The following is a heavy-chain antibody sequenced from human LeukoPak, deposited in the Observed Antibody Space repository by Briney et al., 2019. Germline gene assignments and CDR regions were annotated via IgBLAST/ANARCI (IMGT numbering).Heavy chain of an antibody. CDR3: ARDPSREYSSSF. CDR1: GFTFSSYG. V-gene: IGHV3-30*02. CDR2: IRYDGSNK. J-gene: IGHJ3*01. D-gene: IGHD6-6*01. Sequence: GGSLRLSCAASGFTFSSYGMHWVRQAPGKGLEWVAFIRYDGSNKYYADSVKGRFTISRDNSKNTLYLQMNSLRAEDTAVYYCARDPSREYSSSFWGQGTMVTVSS.